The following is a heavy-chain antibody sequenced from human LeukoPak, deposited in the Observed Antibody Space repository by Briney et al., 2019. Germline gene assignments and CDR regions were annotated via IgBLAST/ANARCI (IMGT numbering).Heavy chain of an antibody. Sequence: GGSLRLSCAASGFTFSTYAMSWVRQAPGKGLEWVSAISGSGGSTYYADSVKGRFTISRDSSKNTLYLQMNSLRAEDTAVYYCANWTPRAPPFDYWGQGTLVTVSS. CDR1: GFTFSTYA. D-gene: IGHD3/OR15-3a*01. CDR3: ANWTPRAPPFDY. V-gene: IGHV3-23*01. CDR2: ISGSGGST. J-gene: IGHJ4*02.